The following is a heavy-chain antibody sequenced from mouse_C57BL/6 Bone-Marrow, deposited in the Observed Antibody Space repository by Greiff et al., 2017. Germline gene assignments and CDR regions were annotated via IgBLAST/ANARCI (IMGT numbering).Heavy chain of an antibody. CDR2: IRRKSSNYAT. CDR1: GFTFNTYA. CDR3: VREGLPWDYAMDY. Sequence: DVKLVESGGGLVQPKGSLKLSCAASGFTFNTYAMHWVRQAPGKGLEWVARIRRKSSNYATYYADSVKDRFTISRDDSQSMLYLQMNNLKTEDTAMYDCVREGLPWDYAMDYWGQGTSVTVSS. J-gene: IGHJ4*01. V-gene: IGHV10-3*01. D-gene: IGHD5-5*01.